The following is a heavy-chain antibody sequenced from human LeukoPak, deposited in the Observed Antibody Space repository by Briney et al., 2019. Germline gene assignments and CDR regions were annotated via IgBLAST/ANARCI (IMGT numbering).Heavy chain of an antibody. D-gene: IGHD2-15*01. J-gene: IGHJ4*02. CDR1: GYTFTGYY. Sequence: GASVEVSCKASGYTFTGYYLHWVRQAPGQGLEWMGRMNPNSGGTDYAQKFQGRVTMTRDTSISTAYMELSRLRSDDTAIYYCARDRLYDYWGQGTLVTVSS. V-gene: IGHV1-2*06. CDR3: ARDRLYDY. CDR2: MNPNSGGT.